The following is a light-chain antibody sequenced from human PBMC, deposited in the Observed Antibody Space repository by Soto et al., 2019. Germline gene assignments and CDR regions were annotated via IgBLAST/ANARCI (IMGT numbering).Light chain of an antibody. CDR1: QSIGDY. J-gene: IGKJ1*01. V-gene: IGKV1-39*01. CDR3: QQYNSYSGT. CDR2: AAS. Sequence: DIQMAQSPSSLSASVGDRVTITCRASQSIGDYLHWYQQKPGKAPNLLISAASNLQNGVPSRFSGSGSGTDFTLTISSLQPDDFATYYCQQYNSYSGTFGQGTEVDIK.